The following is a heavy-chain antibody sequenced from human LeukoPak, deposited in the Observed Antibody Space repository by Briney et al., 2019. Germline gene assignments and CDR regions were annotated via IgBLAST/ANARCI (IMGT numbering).Heavy chain of an antibody. J-gene: IGHJ4*02. D-gene: IGHD3-9*01. CDR1: GFTFSSYA. CDR2: ISGSVGNT. V-gene: IGHV3-23*01. CDR3: AKDIRPDILPGYSA. Sequence: GGSLRLSCAASGFTFSSYAMSWVRQAPGKGLEWISTISGSVGNTYYADSVKGRFTISRDNAKNSLYLQMNSLRAEDTALYYCAKDIRPDILPGYSAWGQGTLVTVSS.